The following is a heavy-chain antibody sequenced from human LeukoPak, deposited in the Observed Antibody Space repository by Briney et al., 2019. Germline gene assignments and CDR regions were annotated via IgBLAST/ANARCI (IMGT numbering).Heavy chain of an antibody. V-gene: IGHV1-2*02. J-gene: IGHJ3*02. CDR2: INPNSGGT. CDR3: ARKTGTGRAIAFDI. CDR1: GYTFTGYF. D-gene: IGHD1-1*01. Sequence: ASVKVSCKASGYTFTGYFMHWVRQAPGQGPEWMGWINPNSGGTNYAQKFQGRVTMTRDTSISTAYMELSRLRSDDTAVYYCARKTGTGRAIAFDIWGQGTMVTVSS.